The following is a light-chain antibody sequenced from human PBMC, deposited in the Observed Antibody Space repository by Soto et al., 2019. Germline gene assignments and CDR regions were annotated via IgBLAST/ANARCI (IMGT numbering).Light chain of an antibody. J-gene: IGLJ1*01. V-gene: IGLV2-14*01. CDR1: SSDVGGYNY. Sequence: QSALTQPASVSGSPGQSITFSCTGTSSDVGGYNYVSWYQQRPGKAPKLMIYEVSNRPSGVSNRFSGSKSGNTASLTISGLQTEDEADYYCSSYRSSSLYVFXSGTKVTVL. CDR3: SSYRSSSLYV. CDR2: EVS.